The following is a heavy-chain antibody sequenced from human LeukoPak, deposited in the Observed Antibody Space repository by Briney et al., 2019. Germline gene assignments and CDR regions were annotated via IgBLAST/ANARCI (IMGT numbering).Heavy chain of an antibody. CDR2: MYYSGST. Sequence: SETLSLTRTVSGGSISNSSYYWGWIRQPPGKGLEWIGSMYYSGSTYYNPSLKSRVTISVDTSKNQFSLKLTSVTAADTAVYYCARRDGYNCFDYWGQGTLVTVSS. J-gene: IGHJ4*02. V-gene: IGHV4-39*01. D-gene: IGHD5-24*01. CDR1: GGSISNSSYY. CDR3: ARRDGYNCFDY.